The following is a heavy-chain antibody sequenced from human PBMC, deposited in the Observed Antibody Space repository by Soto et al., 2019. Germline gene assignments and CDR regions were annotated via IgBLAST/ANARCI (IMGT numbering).Heavy chain of an antibody. J-gene: IGHJ4*02. D-gene: IGHD3-22*01. CDR1: GGSISSYY. V-gene: IGHV4-59*01. Sequence: SDTLSLTCTVSGGSISSYYWSWIRQPPGKGLEWIGYIYYSGSTNYNPSLKSRVTISVDTSKNQFSLKLSSVTAADTAVYYCATYDSSGRFDYWGQGTLVTVSS. CDR3: ATYDSSGRFDY. CDR2: IYYSGST.